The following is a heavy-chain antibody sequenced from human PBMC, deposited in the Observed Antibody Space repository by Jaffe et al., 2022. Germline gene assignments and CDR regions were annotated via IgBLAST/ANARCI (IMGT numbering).Heavy chain of an antibody. CDR1: GGSFSGYY. Sequence: QVQLQQWGAGLLKPSETLSLTCAVYGGSFSGYYWSWIRQPPGKGLEWIGEINHSGSTNYNPSLKSRVTISVDTSKNQFSLKLSSVTAADTAVYYCARGCVWGFITIFGVVPYYFDYWGQGTLVTVSS. CDR3: ARGCVWGFITIFGVVPYYFDY. CDR2: INHSGST. D-gene: IGHD3-3*01. V-gene: IGHV4-34*01. J-gene: IGHJ4*02.